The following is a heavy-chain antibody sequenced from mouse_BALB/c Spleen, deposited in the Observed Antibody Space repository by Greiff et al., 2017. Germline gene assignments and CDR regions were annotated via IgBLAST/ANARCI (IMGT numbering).Heavy chain of an antibody. J-gene: IGHJ1*01. Sequence: QVQLKQSGPELVKPGASVKMSCKASGYAFSSYWMNWVKQRPGQGLEWIGQIYPGDGDTNYNGKFKGKATLTADKSSSTAYMQLSSLTSEDSAVYFCASHYYGSSYWYFDVWGAGTTVTVSS. CDR3: ASHYYGSSYWYFDV. CDR1: GYAFSSYW. D-gene: IGHD1-1*01. V-gene: IGHV1-80*01. CDR2: IYPGDGDT.